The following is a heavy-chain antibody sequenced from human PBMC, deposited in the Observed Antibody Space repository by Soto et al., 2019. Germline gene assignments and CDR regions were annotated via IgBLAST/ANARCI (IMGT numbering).Heavy chain of an antibody. CDR2: IIPIFGTA. CDR3: ASVLELHYYYGMDV. J-gene: IGHJ6*02. V-gene: IGHV1-69*12. D-gene: IGHD1-7*01. CDR1: GGTFSSYA. Sequence: QVQLVQSGAEVKKPGSSVKVSCKASGGTFSSYAISWVRQAPGQGLEWMGGIIPIFGTANYAQKFQGRVTITADESRSRAYVELSSLRSEDTAVYYCASVLELHYYYGMDVWGQGTTVTVSS.